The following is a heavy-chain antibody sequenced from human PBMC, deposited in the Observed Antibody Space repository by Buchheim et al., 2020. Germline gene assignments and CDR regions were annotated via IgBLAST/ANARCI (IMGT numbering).Heavy chain of an antibody. Sequence: EVQLVESGGGLVQPGGSLRLSCAVSGFSFRSYSMNWVRQAPGKGLEWVSHISTTSSTIYYADSVKGRFTISRDNAKNSLYLQMNSLRDEDTAVYYCARPFMVTFGVVLAVNYFDYWGQGT. D-gene: IGHD3-16*01. J-gene: IGHJ4*02. CDR1: GFSFRSYS. CDR3: ARPFMVTFGVVLAVNYFDY. V-gene: IGHV3-48*02. CDR2: ISTTSSTI.